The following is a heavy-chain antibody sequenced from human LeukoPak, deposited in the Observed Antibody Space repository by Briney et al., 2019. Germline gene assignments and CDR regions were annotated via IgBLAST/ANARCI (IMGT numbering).Heavy chain of an antibody. CDR1: GGSISGNNYY. V-gene: IGHV4-39*01. J-gene: IGHJ4*02. CDR3: ARGLRYFDWYFSD. CDR2: IYYSGST. D-gene: IGHD3-9*01. Sequence: PSETLSLTCTVSGGSISGNNYYWGWIRQPPGKGLEWIGSIYYSGSTYYNPSLKSRVTISVDTSKNQFSLKLSSVTAADTAVYYCARGLRYFDWYFSDWGQGTLVTVSS.